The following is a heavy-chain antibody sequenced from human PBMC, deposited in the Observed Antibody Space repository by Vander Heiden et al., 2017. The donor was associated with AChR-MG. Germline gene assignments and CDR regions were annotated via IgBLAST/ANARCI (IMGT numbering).Heavy chain of an antibody. CDR3: AKLSPVVVAATGAFDI. V-gene: IGHV3-23*01. Sequence: EVQLLESGGGLVQPGGSLRLSCAASGFTFSSDAMSWVRQAPGKGLGWVSAISGSGGSTYYADSVKGRFTISRDNSKNTLYLQMNSLRAEDTAVYYCAKLSPVVVAATGAFDIWGQGTMVTVSS. CDR2: ISGSGGST. J-gene: IGHJ3*02. D-gene: IGHD2-15*01. CDR1: GFTFSSDA.